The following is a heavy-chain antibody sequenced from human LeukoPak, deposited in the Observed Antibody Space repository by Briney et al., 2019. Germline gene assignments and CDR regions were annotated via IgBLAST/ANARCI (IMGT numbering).Heavy chain of an antibody. J-gene: IGHJ5*02. D-gene: IGHD3-9*01. CDR2: INHSGST. Sequence: SDTLSLTCAVYGESFSGYYWSWIRQPPGKGLEWIGEINHSGSTNYNPSLKSRVTISVDTSKNQFSLKLSSVTAADTAVYYCARASHDMGNWFDPWGQGTLVTVSS. CDR1: GESFSGYY. CDR3: ARASHDMGNWFDP. V-gene: IGHV4-34*01.